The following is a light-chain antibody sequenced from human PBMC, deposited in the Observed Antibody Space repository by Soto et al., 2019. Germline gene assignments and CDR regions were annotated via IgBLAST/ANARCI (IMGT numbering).Light chain of an antibody. CDR2: AAS. CDR3: QQNNGTPFT. J-gene: IGKJ3*01. CDR1: QSITSH. Sequence: DTQMTQSPSSLSASVGDRVTITCRASQSITSHLNWYQQRPGKAPKLLIYAASRLQSGVPSRFSGSGSGTDFTLTISSLQPEDFATYYCQQNNGTPFTFGPGTNVDFK. V-gene: IGKV1-39*01.